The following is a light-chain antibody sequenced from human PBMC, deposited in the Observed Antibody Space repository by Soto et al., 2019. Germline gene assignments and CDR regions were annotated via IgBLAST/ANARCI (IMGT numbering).Light chain of an antibody. CDR3: QQYNSYPWT. CDR1: QGISSW. Sequence: DIQMTQSPSTLSASVGDRVIITCRASQGISSWLAWYQQKPGKAPKLLIYKASSLESGVPSRFSSSGSGTECTLTISSPQPDYFATYFCQQYNSYPWTFGQGTKGEIK. CDR2: KAS. J-gene: IGKJ1*01. V-gene: IGKV1-5*03.